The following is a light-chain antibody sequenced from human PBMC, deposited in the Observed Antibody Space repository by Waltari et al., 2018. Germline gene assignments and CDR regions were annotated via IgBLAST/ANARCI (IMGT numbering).Light chain of an antibody. CDR3: QQYNNWPPWT. V-gene: IGKV3-15*01. Sequence: EIVMTQSPATLSVSPGERATLSCRASQSVSTFLAWYQQKPGQAPRLLLYGASTRVTGIPARFSASGSGTEFTLTISSLQSEDFALYYCQQYNNWPPWTFGQGTRVEIK. CDR2: GAS. CDR1: QSVSTF. J-gene: IGKJ1*01.